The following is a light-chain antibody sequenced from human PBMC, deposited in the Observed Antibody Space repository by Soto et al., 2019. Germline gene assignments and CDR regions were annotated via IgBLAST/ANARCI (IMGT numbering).Light chain of an antibody. CDR2: GAS. V-gene: IGKV3-15*01. CDR1: QSVSNN. Sequence: EIVLTQSPGTLSLSPGERATLSFRASQSVSNNYLAWYQQKPGQAPRLLIYGASTRATGIPARFSGSGSGTEFTLTISSLQSEDFAVYYCQQYNNWTFGQGTKVDIK. CDR3: QQYNNWT. J-gene: IGKJ1*01.